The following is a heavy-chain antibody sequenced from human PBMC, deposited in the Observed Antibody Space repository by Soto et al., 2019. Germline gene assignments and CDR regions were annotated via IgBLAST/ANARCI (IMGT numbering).Heavy chain of an antibody. CDR1: GFTFSSYA. CDR3: AKIVSYYYDSSGYYPIYFDY. J-gene: IGHJ4*02. V-gene: IGHV3-23*01. Sequence: EVQLLESGGGLVQPGGSLRLSCAASGFTFSSYAMSWVRQAPGKGLEWVSAISGSGGSTYYADSVKVRFTISRDNSKNTLYLQMNSLRAEDTAVYYCAKIVSYYYDSSGYYPIYFDYWGQGTLVTVSS. CDR2: ISGSGGST. D-gene: IGHD3-22*01.